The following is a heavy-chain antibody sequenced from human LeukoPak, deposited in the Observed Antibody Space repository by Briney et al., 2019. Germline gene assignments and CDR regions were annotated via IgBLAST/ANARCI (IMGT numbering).Heavy chain of an antibody. V-gene: IGHV3-23*01. D-gene: IGHD3-22*01. CDR1: GFTFSSYG. J-gene: IGHJ4*02. CDR3: AKGDYDSSGYTFDY. CDR2: ISGSGGST. Sequence: GGSLRLSCAASGFTFSSYGMHWVRQAPGKGLEWVSAISGSGGSTYYADSVKGRFTISRDNSKNTLYLQMNSLRAEDTAVYYCAKGDYDSSGYTFDYWGQGTLVTVSS.